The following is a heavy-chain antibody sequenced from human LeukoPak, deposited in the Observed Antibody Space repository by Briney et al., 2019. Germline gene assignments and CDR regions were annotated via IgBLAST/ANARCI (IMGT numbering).Heavy chain of an antibody. CDR3: AKDQYGEAFDI. Sequence: GRSLRLSCAASGFTFRSYAMNWVRQAPGKGLEWVSAISGSGSAIYYADSVKGRFTISRDNSKNTLFLQMNSLRAEDTAVYYCAKDQYGEAFDIWGPGTMVTVSS. J-gene: IGHJ3*02. CDR1: GFTFRSYA. CDR2: ISGSGSAI. V-gene: IGHV3-23*01. D-gene: IGHD4-17*01.